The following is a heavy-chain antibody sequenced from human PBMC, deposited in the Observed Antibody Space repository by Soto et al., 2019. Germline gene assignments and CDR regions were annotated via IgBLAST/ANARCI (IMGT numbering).Heavy chain of an antibody. J-gene: IGHJ6*02. CDR3: AKAFVRWAVAGYYYYYGMDV. V-gene: IGHV3-30*18. D-gene: IGHD6-19*01. CDR1: GFTFSSYG. CDR2: ISYDGSNK. Sequence: GGSLRLSCAASGFTFSSYGMHWVRQAPGKGLEWVAVISYDGSNKYYADSVKGRFTISRDNSKNALYLQMNSLRAEDTAVYYCAKAFVRWAVAGYYYYYGMDVWGQGTTVTVSS.